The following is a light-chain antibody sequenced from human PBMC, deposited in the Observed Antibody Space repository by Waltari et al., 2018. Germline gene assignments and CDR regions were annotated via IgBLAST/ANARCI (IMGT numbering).Light chain of an antibody. CDR2: GSS. CDR1: QSVKSN. J-gene: IGKJ1*01. V-gene: IGKV3-15*01. Sequence: EIVMTQSPATLSVSPGDRATLSCRASQSVKSNLAWYQQRPGQTPRLLFYGSSSRAIGFPDRFSGSGSGTDFNLTISSLQSEDFAVYYCQEYQTWLRGTFGQGTKVDIK. CDR3: QEYQTWLRGT.